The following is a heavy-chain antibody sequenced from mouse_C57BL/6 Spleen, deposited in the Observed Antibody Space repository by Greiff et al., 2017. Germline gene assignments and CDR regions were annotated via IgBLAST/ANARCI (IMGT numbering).Heavy chain of an antibody. CDR1: GFTFSDYG. Sequence: EVKLQESGGGLVKPGGSLKLSCAASGFTFSDYGMHWVRQAPEKGLEWVAYISSGSSTIYYADTVKGRFTISRDNAKNTLFLQMTSLRSEDTAMYYCARGPTIVTYFDYWGQGTTLTVSS. V-gene: IGHV5-17*01. CDR2: ISSGSSTI. CDR3: ARGPTIVTYFDY. J-gene: IGHJ2*01. D-gene: IGHD2-5*01.